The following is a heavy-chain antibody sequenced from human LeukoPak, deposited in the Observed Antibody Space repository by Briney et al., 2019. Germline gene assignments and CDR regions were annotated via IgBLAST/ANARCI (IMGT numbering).Heavy chain of an antibody. J-gene: IGHJ4*02. CDR3: AKRAPYYFDY. CDR2: ISGSGATT. CDR1: GFTFSSSG. V-gene: IGHV3-23*01. Sequence: GGSLRLSCAASGFTFSSSGMSWVRQAPGKGLEWVSTISGSGATTYYADSVKGRFTISRDNSKNTLYLQMNSLRAKDTALYYCAKRAPYYFDYWGQGTLVPVSS.